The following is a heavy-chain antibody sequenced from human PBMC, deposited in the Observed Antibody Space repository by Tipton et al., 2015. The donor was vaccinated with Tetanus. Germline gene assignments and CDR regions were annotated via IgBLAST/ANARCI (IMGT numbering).Heavy chain of an antibody. J-gene: IGHJ6*03. V-gene: IGHV3-7*01. CDR2: INREGGGK. CDR3: ARDRGEDWTNFYYMDV. CDR1: GFILSNYW. Sequence: SLRLSCSASGFILSNYWMSWVRQAPGKGLEWVANINREGGGKYYVDSVKGRFTISRDEAKNSLYLQMSSLRAGDTAVYYCARDRGEDWTNFYYMDVWGKGATVTVSS. D-gene: IGHD3/OR15-3a*01.